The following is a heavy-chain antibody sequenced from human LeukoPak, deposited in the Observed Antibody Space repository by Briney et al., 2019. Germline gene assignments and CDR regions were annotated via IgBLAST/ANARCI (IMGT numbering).Heavy chain of an antibody. Sequence: SETLSLTCTVSGGFISSSSYYWGWIRQPPGKGLERIGSIYYRGSTYYNPSLKSRVTISVDTSKNQFSLKLSSVTAADTAVYYCARSTRIMVYATHGMDVWGQGSTVTVSS. CDR3: ARSTRIMVYATHGMDV. CDR1: GGFISSSSYY. V-gene: IGHV4-39*01. CDR2: IYYRGST. J-gene: IGHJ6*02. D-gene: IGHD2-8*01.